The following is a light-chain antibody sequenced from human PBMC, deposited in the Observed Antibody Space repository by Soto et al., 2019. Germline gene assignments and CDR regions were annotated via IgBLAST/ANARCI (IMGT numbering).Light chain of an antibody. CDR3: QQYNNWPPFT. V-gene: IGKV3-15*01. CDR2: GAS. CDR1: QSVSSN. J-gene: IGKJ3*01. Sequence: EIVMTQSPATLSVSPGERATLSCRASQSVSSNLAWYQQKPGQAPRLLIYGASTRATGIPARFSGSRSGTEFTLTISSLQSEDFVVYYCQQYNNWPPFTFGPGTKVDIK.